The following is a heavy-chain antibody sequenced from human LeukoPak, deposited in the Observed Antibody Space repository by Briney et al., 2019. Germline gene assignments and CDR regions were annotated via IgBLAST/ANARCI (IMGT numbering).Heavy chain of an antibody. J-gene: IGHJ4*02. D-gene: IGHD5-24*01. CDR2: IIPIFGTA. Sequence: GGSVKVSCKASGGTFSSYAISWVRQAPGQGLEWMGGIIPIFGTANYAQKFQGRVTTTTDESTSTAYMELSSLRSEDTAVYYCARVRDELQLPYYFDYWGQGILVTVSS. V-gene: IGHV1-69*05. CDR3: ARVRDELQLPYYFDY. CDR1: GGTFSSYA.